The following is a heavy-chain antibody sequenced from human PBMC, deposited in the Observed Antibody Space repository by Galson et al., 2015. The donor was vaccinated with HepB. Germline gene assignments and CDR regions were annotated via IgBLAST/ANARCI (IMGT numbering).Heavy chain of an antibody. D-gene: IGHD6-13*01. CDR2: INPSGGST. J-gene: IGHJ5*02. V-gene: IGHV1-46*03. Sequence: SVKVSCKASGYTFTSYYMHWVRQAPGQGLEWMGIINPSGGSTSYAQKFQGRVTMTRDTSTSTVYMELSSLRSEDTAVYYCAIVFEYSSSPAPGFDPWGQGTLVTVSS. CDR3: AIVFEYSSSPAPGFDP. CDR1: GYTFTSYY.